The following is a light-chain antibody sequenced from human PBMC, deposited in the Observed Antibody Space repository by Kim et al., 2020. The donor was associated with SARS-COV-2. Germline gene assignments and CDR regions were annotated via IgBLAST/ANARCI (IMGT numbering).Light chain of an antibody. V-gene: IGLV2-11*01. CDR2: DVS. CDR3: CSYAGSYVV. J-gene: IGLJ2*01. Sequence: PRQSVTISCTGTSSDVGGYNYVSWYQQHPGKAPKLMIYDVSKRPSGVPDRFSGSKSGNTASLTISGLQAEDEADYYCCSYAGSYVVFGGGTQLTVL. CDR1: SSDVGGYNY.